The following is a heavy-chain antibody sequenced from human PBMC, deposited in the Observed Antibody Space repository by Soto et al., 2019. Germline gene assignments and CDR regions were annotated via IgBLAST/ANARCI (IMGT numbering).Heavy chain of an antibody. V-gene: IGHV3-21*01. CDR3: ARAAFWSGYSDYYYYMDV. CDR2: ISSSSSYI. Sequence: GGSLRLSCAASGFTFSSYSMNWVRQAPGKGLEWVSSISSSSSYIYYADSVKGRFTISRDNAKNSLYLQMNSLRAEDTAVYYCARAAFWSGYSDYYYYMDVWGKGTTVTVSS. D-gene: IGHD3-3*01. CDR1: GFTFSSYS. J-gene: IGHJ6*03.